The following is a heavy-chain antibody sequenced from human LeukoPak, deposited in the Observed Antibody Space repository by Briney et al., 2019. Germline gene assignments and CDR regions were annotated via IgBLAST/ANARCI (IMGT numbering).Heavy chain of an antibody. V-gene: IGHV1-2*02. CDR3: ARDVESAWYDS. D-gene: IGHD5-18*01. J-gene: IGHJ5*01. CDR1: GNTFTDYY. Sequence: ASVKVSCKASGNTFTDYYMHWVRQAPGQGLEWMGWINPNSGGTNYAQKFQGRVTMTRDTSISTAYMELSSLRSDDTAVYYCARDVESAWYDSWAREPWSPSPQ. CDR2: INPNSGGT.